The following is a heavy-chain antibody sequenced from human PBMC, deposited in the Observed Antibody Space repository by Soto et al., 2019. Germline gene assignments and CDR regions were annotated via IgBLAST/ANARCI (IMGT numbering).Heavy chain of an antibody. CDR1: GFTFTSYT. D-gene: IGHD2-2*01. Sequence: GGSLRLSCAASGFTFTSYTMTWVRQAPGKGLEWVSAVTGSGDITSYAASVKGRFTISRDNSKSTLYLQMNSLRAEDTAVYFCAKGYMPSEVYYYFGMDVWRQGTTVTVSS. J-gene: IGHJ6*02. V-gene: IGHV3-23*01. CDR3: AKGYMPSEVYYYFGMDV. CDR2: VTGSGDIT.